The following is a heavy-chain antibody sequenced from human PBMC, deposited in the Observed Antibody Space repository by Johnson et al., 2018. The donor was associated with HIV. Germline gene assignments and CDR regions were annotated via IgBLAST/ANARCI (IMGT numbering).Heavy chain of an antibody. CDR1: GFTFSDHW. CDR2: IKSDGRST. V-gene: IGHV3-74*02. J-gene: IGHJ3*01. D-gene: IGHD1-14*01. Sequence: MLLVESGGTLVKPGGSLKLSCAASGFTFSDHWMYWVRQAPGKGLVWVSRIKSDGRSTNYADSVKGRFTISRDNAKNTLYLQMNSLKTEDTAVYYCTTARTYFWGQGTMVTVSS. CDR3: TTARTYF.